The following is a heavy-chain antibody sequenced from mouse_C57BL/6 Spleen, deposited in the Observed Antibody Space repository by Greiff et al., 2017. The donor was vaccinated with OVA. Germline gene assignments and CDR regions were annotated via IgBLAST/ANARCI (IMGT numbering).Heavy chain of an antibody. CDR1: GYTFTSYW. CDR2: IYPSDSET. Sequence: QVQLQQPGAALVRPGSSVQLSCKASGYTFTSYWMDWVKQRPGQGLEWIGNIYPSDSETHYNQKFKDKATLTVDKSSSTAYMQLSSLTSEDSAVYYCARAGAPNYWGQGTTLTVSS. J-gene: IGHJ2*01. V-gene: IGHV1-61*01. D-gene: IGHD4-1*01. CDR3: ARAGAPNY.